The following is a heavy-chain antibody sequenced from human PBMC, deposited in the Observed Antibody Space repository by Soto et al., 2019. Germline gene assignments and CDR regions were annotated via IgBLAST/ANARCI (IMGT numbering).Heavy chain of an antibody. J-gene: IGHJ4*02. Sequence: PSETLSLTCAAYGGAFSGYYWNWIRQPPGKGLEWIGEINHSGSTNYNSSLESRVTISVDTSKNQFSLKLTSVTAADTAVYYCARGYDSSFRYWGPGSLVTVSS. CDR3: ARGYDSSFRY. CDR2: INHSGST. D-gene: IGHD6-6*01. CDR1: GGAFSGYY. V-gene: IGHV4-34*01.